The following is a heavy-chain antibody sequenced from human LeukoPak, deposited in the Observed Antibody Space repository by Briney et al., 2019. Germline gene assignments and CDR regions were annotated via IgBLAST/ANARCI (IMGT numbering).Heavy chain of an antibody. CDR1: GFTFDDYA. V-gene: IGHV3-9*01. Sequence: PGGSLRLSCAASGFTFDDYAMHWVRQAPGKGLEWVSGISWNSGSIGYADSVKGRFTISRDNAKNSLYLQMNSLRAEDTALYYCAKVGGGVFDYWGQGTLVTVSS. CDR2: ISWNSGSI. D-gene: IGHD3-16*01. J-gene: IGHJ4*02. CDR3: AKVGGGVFDY.